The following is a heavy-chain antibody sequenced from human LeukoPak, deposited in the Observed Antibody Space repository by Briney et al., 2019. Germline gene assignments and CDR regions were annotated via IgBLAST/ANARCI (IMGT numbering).Heavy chain of an antibody. V-gene: IGHV1-69*01. CDR2: IIPIFGTA. Sequence: SVKVSCKASGGTFSSYAISWVRQAPGQGLEWMGGIIPIFGTANYAQKFQGRVTITADESTSTAYMELSSLRSEDTAVYYCARGSRDGYNRFDYWGQGTLVTVSS. J-gene: IGHJ4*02. CDR1: GGTFSSYA. CDR3: ARGSRDGYNRFDY. D-gene: IGHD5-24*01.